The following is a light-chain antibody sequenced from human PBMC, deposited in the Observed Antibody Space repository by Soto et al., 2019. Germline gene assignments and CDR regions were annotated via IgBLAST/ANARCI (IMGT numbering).Light chain of an antibody. CDR2: DAS. J-gene: IGKJ1*01. V-gene: IGKV1-5*01. Sequence: DIQMTQSPSTLSASVVDRVTITCRASQSISTWLAWYQQKPGKAPKLLIYDASSLQSGVPSRFSGSGSGTEFTLTISGLQPDDFATYYCQQYNTYSWTFGQGTKVDIK. CDR1: QSISTW. CDR3: QQYNTYSWT.